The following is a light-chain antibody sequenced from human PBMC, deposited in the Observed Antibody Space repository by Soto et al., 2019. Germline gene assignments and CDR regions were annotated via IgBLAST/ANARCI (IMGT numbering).Light chain of an antibody. CDR3: CLYTRSYTWV. Sequence: QSALTQPASVSGSPRQSITISCTGTSSDVGDGDFVSWYQQRPGNAPKLMIYKVSNRPSGVSNRFSGSKSGNTASLTISGLQAEDEADYYCCLYTRSYTWVFGGGTKLTVL. CDR2: KVS. V-gene: IGLV2-14*01. J-gene: IGLJ3*02. CDR1: SSDVGDGDF.